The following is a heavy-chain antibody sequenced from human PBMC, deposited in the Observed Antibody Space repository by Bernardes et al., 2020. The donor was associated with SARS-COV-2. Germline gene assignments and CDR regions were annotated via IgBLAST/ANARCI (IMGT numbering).Heavy chain of an antibody. V-gene: IGHV3-23*01. J-gene: IGHJ4*02. Sequence: GGSLRLSCAASGFTFSSYAMSWVRQAPGKGLECVSTISVSGGSTYYADSVKGRFTISRDNSKNTLYLQMNSLRAEDTAVYYCAKEYIAARQVGIIDYWGQGTLVTVSS. CDR2: ISVSGGST. CDR1: GFTFSSYA. D-gene: IGHD6-6*01. CDR3: AKEYIAARQVGIIDY.